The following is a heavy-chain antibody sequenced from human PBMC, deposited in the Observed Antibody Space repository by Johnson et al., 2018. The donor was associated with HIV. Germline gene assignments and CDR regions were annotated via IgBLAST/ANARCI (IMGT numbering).Heavy chain of an antibody. D-gene: IGHD3-16*01. J-gene: IGHJ3*02. V-gene: IGHV3-13*01. Sequence: VQLVESGGGLVQPGGSLRLSCAASGFTFSSYDMHWVRQATGKGLEWVSAIGTAGDTYYPGSVKGRFTISRENAKNSLYLQMNSLRAGDTAVYYCARGGWGDAFDIWGQGTMVTVSS. CDR2: IGTAGDT. CDR3: ARGGWGDAFDI. CDR1: GFTFSSYD.